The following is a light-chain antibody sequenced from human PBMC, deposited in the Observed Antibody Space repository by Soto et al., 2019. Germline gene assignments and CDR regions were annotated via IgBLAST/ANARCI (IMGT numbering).Light chain of an antibody. CDR3: QQYYSTPYT. CDR2: WAS. V-gene: IGKV4-1*01. J-gene: IGKJ2*01. Sequence: DFVMTQTPDSLAVSLGERATINCKSSPSVLSSSNNKYYLAWYQQKPGQPPKLLIYWASTRDSGVPDRFSGSGSGTDFTLTISSLQAEDVAVYYCQQYYSTPYTFGQGTKLEIK. CDR1: PSVLSSSNNKYY.